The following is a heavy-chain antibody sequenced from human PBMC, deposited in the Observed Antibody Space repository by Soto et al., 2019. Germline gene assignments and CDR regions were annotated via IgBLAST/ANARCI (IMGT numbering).Heavy chain of an antibody. Sequence: SLRLSCAASGFTVSINYMSWVRQAPGKGLEWVSVIYSGGSTYYADSVKGRFTISRDNSKNTLYLQMNSLRAEDTAVYYCARVRTGTTGHGMDVWGQGTTVTVSS. J-gene: IGHJ6*02. CDR3: ARVRTGTTGHGMDV. D-gene: IGHD1-7*01. CDR2: IYSGGST. CDR1: GFTVSINY. V-gene: IGHV3-53*01.